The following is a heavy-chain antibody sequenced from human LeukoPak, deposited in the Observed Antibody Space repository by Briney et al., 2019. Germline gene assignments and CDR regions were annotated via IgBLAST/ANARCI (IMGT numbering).Heavy chain of an antibody. CDR3: VRGYWYFES. CDR2: INRDGTEK. CDR1: GFNFSDSR. V-gene: IGHV3-7*04. Sequence: GGSLRLSCATSGFNFSDSRMTWVRQAPGKGLQWVANINRDGTEKHFLDSVEGRFTISRDNAKKSLYLQMSSLRPQDTAVYFCVRGYWYFESWGQGPLVPVPP. J-gene: IGHJ4*02. D-gene: IGHD3-10*01.